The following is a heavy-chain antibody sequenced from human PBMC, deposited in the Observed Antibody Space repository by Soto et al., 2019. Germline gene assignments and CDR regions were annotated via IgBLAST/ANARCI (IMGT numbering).Heavy chain of an antibody. J-gene: IGHJ3*02. D-gene: IGHD2-15*01. Sequence: GGSLRLSCVASGSPSTDFAMTWVRLPPGKGLEWVSTISGDGGRSYYADSVKGRFTVSRDNLKKTLYLQLTSLRADDTAGDYWAKALPLYCLGPSCLSRQDESFDIWGQATMVTVSS. CDR3: AKALPLYCLGPSCLSRQDESFDI. CDR1: GSPSTDFA. CDR2: ISGDGGRS. V-gene: IGHV3-23*01.